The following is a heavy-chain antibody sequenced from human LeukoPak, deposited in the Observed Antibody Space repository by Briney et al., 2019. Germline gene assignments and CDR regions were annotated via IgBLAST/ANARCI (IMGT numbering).Heavy chain of an antibody. Sequence: GGSLRLSCAASGFTFSSYAMSWVRQAPGKGLEWVSAISGSGGSTHYADSVKGRFTISRDNSKNTLYLQMNSLRAEDTAVYYCAKSGVLRFLEWLLYFDYWGQGTLVTVSS. J-gene: IGHJ4*02. D-gene: IGHD3-3*01. CDR3: AKSGVLRFLEWLLYFDY. V-gene: IGHV3-23*01. CDR1: GFTFSSYA. CDR2: ISGSGGST.